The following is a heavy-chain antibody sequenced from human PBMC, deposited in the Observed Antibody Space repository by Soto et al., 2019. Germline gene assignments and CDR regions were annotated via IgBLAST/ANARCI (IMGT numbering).Heavy chain of an antibody. J-gene: IGHJ5*02. V-gene: IGHV4-34*01. CDR2: INHSGST. Sequence: PSETLSLTCAVSGGSFSGYYWSWIRQPPGKGLEWIGGINHSGSTNYNPSLKSRVTISVDTSKNQFSLKLSSVTAADTAVYYCARESYYHRRFDPWGQGTLVTVSS. CDR3: ARESYYHRRFDP. CDR1: GGSFSGYY. D-gene: IGHD3-3*02.